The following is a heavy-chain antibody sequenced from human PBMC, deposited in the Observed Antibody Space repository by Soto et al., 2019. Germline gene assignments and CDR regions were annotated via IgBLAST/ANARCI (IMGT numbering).Heavy chain of an antibody. CDR1: GFTCSGYE. Sequence: PGGSLRVSSAASGFTCSGYEMNWVRQAPGKGLEWVSYISGSGSTIYYADSVKGRFTISRDNAKDSLYLQMNSLRAEDTAVYYCAREVVVFGVIIPTPMDVWGQGTTVTVSS. D-gene: IGHD3-22*01. CDR2: ISGSGSTI. J-gene: IGHJ6*02. V-gene: IGHV3-48*03. CDR3: AREVVVFGVIIPTPMDV.